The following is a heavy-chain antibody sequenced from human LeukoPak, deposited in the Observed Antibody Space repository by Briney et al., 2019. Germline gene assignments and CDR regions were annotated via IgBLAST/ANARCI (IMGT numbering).Heavy chain of an antibody. CDR1: GFTFSSYS. Sequence: GGSLRLSCAASGFTFSSYSMNWVRQAPGKGLEWVSSISTSSSYIYYADSVKGRFTISRDSAKNSLYLQMNSLRVEDTAVYYCARGSSSWYYLDYWGQGTLVTVSS. D-gene: IGHD6-13*01. CDR3: ARGSSSWYYLDY. J-gene: IGHJ4*02. V-gene: IGHV3-21*06. CDR2: ISTSSSYI.